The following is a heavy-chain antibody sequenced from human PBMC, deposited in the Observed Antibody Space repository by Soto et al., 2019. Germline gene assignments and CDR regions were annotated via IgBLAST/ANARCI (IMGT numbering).Heavy chain of an antibody. Sequence: GESLKISCKGSGYSFTSYWIGWVRQMPGKGLEWMGIIYPGDSDTRYSPSFQGQVTISADKSISTAYLQWSSLKASDTAMYYCASTYDYLSYYYGMDVWGQGTTVTVSS. CDR2: IYPGDSDT. J-gene: IGHJ6*02. CDR3: ASTYDYLSYYYGMDV. CDR1: GYSFTSYW. D-gene: IGHD4-17*01. V-gene: IGHV5-51*01.